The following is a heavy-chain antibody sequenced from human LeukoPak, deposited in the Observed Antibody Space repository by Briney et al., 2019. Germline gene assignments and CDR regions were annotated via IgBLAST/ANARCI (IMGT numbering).Heavy chain of an antibody. CDR1: GGSISSYY. D-gene: IGHD3-22*01. CDR2: IYYSGST. J-gene: IGHJ4*02. Sequence: PSETLSLTCTVSGGSISSYYWSWIRQPPGKGLEWIGYIYYSGSTNYKPSLKSRVTISVDTSKNQFSLKLSSVTAADTAVYYCARWGYYYDRSGYYRTGDFWGQGTLVTVSS. CDR3: ARWGYYYDRSGYYRTGDF. V-gene: IGHV4-59*12.